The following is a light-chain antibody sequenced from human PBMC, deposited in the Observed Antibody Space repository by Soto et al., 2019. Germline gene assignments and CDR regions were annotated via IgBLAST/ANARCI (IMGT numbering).Light chain of an antibody. CDR3: QQYNNWPLT. CDR1: QSVSSN. J-gene: IGKJ1*01. V-gene: IGKV3D-15*01. CDR2: GAS. Sequence: EIVMTQSPATLSVSPVERATLSCRASQSVSSNLAWYQQKPGQAPRLLIYGASTRATGIPDRFSGSGSGTDFTLTISRLEPEDFAVYSCQQYNNWPLTFGQGT.